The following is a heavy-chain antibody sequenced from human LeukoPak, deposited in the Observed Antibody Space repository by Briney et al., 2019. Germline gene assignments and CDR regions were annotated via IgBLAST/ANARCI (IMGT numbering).Heavy chain of an antibody. D-gene: IGHD1-1*01. Sequence: ASVKVSRKVSGYTLTELSMHWVRQAPGKGLEWMGGFDPEDGETIYAQKFQGRVTMTEDTSTDTAYMELSSLRSEDTAVYYCATDPAGTTAFDIWGQGTMITVSS. CDR2: FDPEDGET. J-gene: IGHJ3*02. V-gene: IGHV1-24*01. CDR3: ATDPAGTTAFDI. CDR1: GYTLTELS.